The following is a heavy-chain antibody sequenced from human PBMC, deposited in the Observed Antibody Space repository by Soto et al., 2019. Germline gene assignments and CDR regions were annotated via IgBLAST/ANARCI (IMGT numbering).Heavy chain of an antibody. D-gene: IGHD3-22*01. J-gene: IGHJ5*02. CDR1: GGSISSGGYY. V-gene: IGHV4-31*03. CDR2: IYYSGST. Sequence: QVQLQESGPGLVKPSQTLSLTCTVSGGSISSGGYYWSWIRQHPGKGLEWIGYIYYSGSTYYNPSLKSRVTISVDTSKNQFSLKLSSVTAADTAVYYCARGDYYDSSGPPWFDPWGQGTLVTVSS. CDR3: ARGDYYDSSGPPWFDP.